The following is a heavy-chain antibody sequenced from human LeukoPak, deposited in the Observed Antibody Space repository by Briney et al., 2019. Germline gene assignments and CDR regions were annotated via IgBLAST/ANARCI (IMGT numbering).Heavy chain of an antibody. CDR1: GYTFTSYG. J-gene: IGHJ5*02. V-gene: IGHV1-18*01. D-gene: IGHD3-16*01. CDR3: ARDLPGWGELWSHNWFDP. CDR2: ISAYNGNT. Sequence: ASVKVSCKASGYTFTSYGISWVRQAPGQGLEWMGWISAYNGNTNYAQKLQGRVTMTTDTSTSTAYMELRSLRSDDTAVYYCARDLPGWGELWSHNWFDPWGQGTLVTVSS.